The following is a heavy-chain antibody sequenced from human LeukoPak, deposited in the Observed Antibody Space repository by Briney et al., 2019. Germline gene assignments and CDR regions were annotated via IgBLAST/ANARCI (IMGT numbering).Heavy chain of an antibody. CDR2: ISSNGHST. CDR3: ARRPYSRSYYVDY. D-gene: IGHD1-26*01. Sequence: GGSLRLSCAASGFTFSNYAMHWVRQAPGKGLEYVSAISSNGHSTDYAISVKGRFTISRDNSKNTLYLQMGSLGAEDMAVYYCARRPYSRSYYVDYWGQGTLVTVSS. J-gene: IGHJ4*02. V-gene: IGHV3-64*01. CDR1: GFTFSNYA.